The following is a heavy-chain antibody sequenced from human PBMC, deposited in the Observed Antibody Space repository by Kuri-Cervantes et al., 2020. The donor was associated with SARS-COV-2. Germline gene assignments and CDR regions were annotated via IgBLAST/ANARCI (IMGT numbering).Heavy chain of an antibody. D-gene: IGHD2-2*02. J-gene: IGHJ6*03. V-gene: IGHV3-21*01. CDR2: ITRSSVYI. Sequence: GGSLRLSCVASGFTFSAYTLNWVRQAPGKGLEWVSSITRSSVYISYADSLKGRFTISRDNSKNTLYLQMNSLTADDTAVYYCAKDGEDTPAFNYFYYYMDVWGKGTTVTVSS. CDR1: GFTFSAYT. CDR3: AKDGEDTPAFNYFYYYMDV.